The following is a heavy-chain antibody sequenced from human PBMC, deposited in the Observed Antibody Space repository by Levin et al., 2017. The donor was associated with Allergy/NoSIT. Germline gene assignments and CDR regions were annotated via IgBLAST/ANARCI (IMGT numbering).Heavy chain of an antibody. CDR2: INQGGSDK. CDR3: SRAGRQGAGTPDR. D-gene: IGHD3-10*01. J-gene: IGHJ5*02. Sequence: LSLPCAASGFTFRNSWMTWVRQAPGKGLEWVANINQGGSDKYYVDSVKGRFPVSRDNAKNSLTLQMSSLRAEDTALYYCSRAGRQGAGTPDRWGQGTPVTVSS. V-gene: IGHV3-7*01. CDR1: GFTFRNSW.